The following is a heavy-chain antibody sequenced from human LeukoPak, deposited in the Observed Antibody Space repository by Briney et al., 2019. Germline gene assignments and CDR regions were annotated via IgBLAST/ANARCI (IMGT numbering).Heavy chain of an antibody. D-gene: IGHD1-1*01. V-gene: IGHV1-46*01. Sequence: ASVKVSCKASGYTFTSYYIHWVRQAPGQGLEWMGIINPSGGSTTYAPKFQARVTMTRDASTSTVYMQLSSLTSADTPVSYCARAGTGTSVQWDYWGQGTLVTVSS. CDR3: ARAGTGTSVQWDY. J-gene: IGHJ4*02. CDR2: INPSGGST. CDR1: GYTFTSYY.